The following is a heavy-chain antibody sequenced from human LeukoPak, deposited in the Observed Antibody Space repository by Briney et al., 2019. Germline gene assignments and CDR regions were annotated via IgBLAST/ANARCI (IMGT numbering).Heavy chain of an antibody. J-gene: IGHJ4*02. CDR2: IKQDGSEK. CDR1: GFTFSSYW. V-gene: IGHV3-7*01. Sequence: GGSLRLSCAASGFTFSSYWMTWVRQAPGKGLEWVANIKQDGSEKYYVDSVKGRFTISRDNAKNSLYLQMNSLRAEDTAVYYWGSFSGYYYYFDYWGQGTMVSVCS. CDR3: GSFSGYYYYFDY. D-gene: IGHD3-22*01.